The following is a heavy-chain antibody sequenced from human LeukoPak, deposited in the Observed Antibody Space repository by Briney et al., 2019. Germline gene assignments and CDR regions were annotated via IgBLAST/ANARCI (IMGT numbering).Heavy chain of an antibody. Sequence: SETLSLTCTVSGGSISSGSYYWGWIRQPPGKGLEWIGSIYYTGSTYYNPSLKSRVTISVDTSKNQFSLKLSSVTAADTAVYYCARVCWNYDYYYMDVWGKGTTVTVSS. D-gene: IGHD1-1*01. CDR1: GGSISSGSYY. CDR2: IYYTGST. J-gene: IGHJ6*03. V-gene: IGHV4-39*07. CDR3: ARVCWNYDYYYMDV.